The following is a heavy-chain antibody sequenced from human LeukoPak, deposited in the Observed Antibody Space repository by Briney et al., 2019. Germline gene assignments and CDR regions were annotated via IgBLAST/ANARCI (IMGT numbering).Heavy chain of an antibody. CDR1: GFTFSSYA. CDR3: AKGSGLTGTFFDY. D-gene: IGHD7-27*01. Sequence: GGSLRLSCAASGFTFSSYAMSWVRQAPGRGLEWVSTISGSGGSTYYADSVKGRFTISRDNSKNTLYLQMNSLRAEDTAVYYCAKGSGLTGTFFDYWGQGTLVTVSS. CDR2: ISGSGGST. V-gene: IGHV3-23*01. J-gene: IGHJ4*02.